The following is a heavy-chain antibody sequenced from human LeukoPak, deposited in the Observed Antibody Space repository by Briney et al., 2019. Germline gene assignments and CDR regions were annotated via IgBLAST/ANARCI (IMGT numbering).Heavy chain of an antibody. CDR3: ARDPVGLRLNYFDY. CDR1: GFKFNNYA. Sequence: GRSLRLSCVASGFKFNNYAMHWIRQAPGKGLEWVAGVSYDGSIEYHADSVKGRFTISRDKSKDTLYLQMNSLRAEDTAIYYCARDPVGLRLNYFDYWGQGTLVTVSS. CDR2: VSYDGSIE. V-gene: IGHV3-30-3*01. D-gene: IGHD5-12*01. J-gene: IGHJ4*02.